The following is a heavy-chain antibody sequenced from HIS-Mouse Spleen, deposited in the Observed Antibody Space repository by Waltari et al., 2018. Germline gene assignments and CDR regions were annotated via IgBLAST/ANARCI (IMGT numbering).Heavy chain of an antibody. D-gene: IGHD7-27*01. V-gene: IGHV3-21*01. J-gene: IGHJ2*01. CDR1: GFTFSSYS. CDR3: ARDLNAKLGIWYFDL. CDR2: ISSSSSYI. Sequence: EVQLVESGGGLVKPGGSLRLSCAASGFTFSSYSMNWVRQAAGKGLEWVSSISSSSSYIYYADSVKGRFTISRDNAKNSLYLQMNSLRAEDTAVYYCARDLNAKLGIWYFDLWGRGTLVTVSS.